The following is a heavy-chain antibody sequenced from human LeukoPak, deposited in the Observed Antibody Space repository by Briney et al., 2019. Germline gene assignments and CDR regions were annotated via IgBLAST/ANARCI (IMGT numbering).Heavy chain of an antibody. CDR1: GFTFSSYS. Sequence: GGSLRLSCAASGFTFSSYSMNWVRQAPGERLEWVSSISSSSSYIYYADSVKGRFTISRDDAKNSLFLQMNSLRAEDTAVYYCARDEIGAMAPYVWGQGTTVTVSS. J-gene: IGHJ6*02. CDR2: ISSSSSYI. V-gene: IGHV3-21*01. D-gene: IGHD5-18*01. CDR3: ARDEIGAMAPYV.